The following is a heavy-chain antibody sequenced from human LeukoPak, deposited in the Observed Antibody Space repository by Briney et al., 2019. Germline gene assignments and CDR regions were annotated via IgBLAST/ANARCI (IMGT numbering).Heavy chain of an antibody. CDR1: GGSISPYY. CDR2: IDPSGSA. J-gene: IGHJ4*02. Sequence: SETLSLTCVVSGGSISPYYWSWIRQSPGKGLEWIGYIDPSGSASYNPSLKSRVTISVDTSKNQFSLKLSSVTAADTAVYYCARGLWFGDTPPGYWGQGTLVTVSS. CDR3: ARGLWFGDTPPGY. D-gene: IGHD3-10*01. V-gene: IGHV4-59*12.